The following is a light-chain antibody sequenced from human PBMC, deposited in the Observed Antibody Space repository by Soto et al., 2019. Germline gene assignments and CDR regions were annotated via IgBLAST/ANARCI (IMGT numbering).Light chain of an antibody. CDR3: QSYDSSLSGSNV. CDR1: SSNIGAGYD. CDR2: GNS. V-gene: IGLV1-40*01. Sequence: QSVLTQPPSVSGAPGQRVTISCTGSSSNIGAGYDVHWYQQLPGTAPKLLIYGNSNRASGVPDRFSGSKSGTSASLAITGLQAEDDADYYCQSYDSSLSGSNVFGTGTKVTVL. J-gene: IGLJ1*01.